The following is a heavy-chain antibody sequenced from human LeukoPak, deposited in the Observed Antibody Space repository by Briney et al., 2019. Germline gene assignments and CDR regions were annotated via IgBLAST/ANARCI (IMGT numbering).Heavy chain of an antibody. CDR2: ISSSGSTI. D-gene: IGHD5-12*01. CDR3: ARDPDSGPLLSCYYGMDV. J-gene: IGHJ6*02. V-gene: IGHV3-11*01. CDR1: GFTFSDYY. Sequence: GGSLRLSCAASGFTFSDYYMSWIRQAPGKGLEWVSYISSSGSTIYYADSVKGRFTISRDNAKNSLYLQMNSLRAEDTAVYYCARDPDSGPLLSCYYGMDVWGQGTTVTVSS.